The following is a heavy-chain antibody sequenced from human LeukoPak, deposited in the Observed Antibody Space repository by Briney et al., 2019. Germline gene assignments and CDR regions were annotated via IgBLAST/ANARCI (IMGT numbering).Heavy chain of an antibody. D-gene: IGHD6-19*01. J-gene: IGHJ4*02. V-gene: IGHV4-39*01. CDR2: IYYSGST. Sequence: WARQAPGKGLEWIGSIYYSGSTYYNPSLKSRVTISVDTSKNQFSLKLSSVTAADTAVYYCARAVAGLFDYWGQGTLVTVSS. CDR3: ARAVAGLFDY.